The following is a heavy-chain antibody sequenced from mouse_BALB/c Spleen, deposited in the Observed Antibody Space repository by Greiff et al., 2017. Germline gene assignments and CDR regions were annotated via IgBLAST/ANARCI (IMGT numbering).Heavy chain of an antibody. CDR3: ARSSYYGYDRGYAMDY. V-gene: IGHV1-14*01. Sequence: EVKLVESGPELVKPGASVKMSCKASGYTFTSYVMHWVKQKPGQGLEWIGYINPYNDGTKYNEKFKGKATLTSDKSSSTAYMELSSLTSEDSAVYYCARSSYYGYDRGYAMDYWGQGTSVTVSS. CDR1: GYTFTSYV. J-gene: IGHJ4*01. D-gene: IGHD2-14*01. CDR2: INPYNDGT.